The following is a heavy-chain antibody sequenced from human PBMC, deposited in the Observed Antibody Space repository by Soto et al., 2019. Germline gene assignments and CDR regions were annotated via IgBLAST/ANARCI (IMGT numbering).Heavy chain of an antibody. D-gene: IGHD3-16*01. J-gene: IGHJ5*01. Sequence: QVQLQQWGAGLLKPSETLSLTCAVYSGSFSGYYWSWIRQPPGKGLEWIGELYQGLSIIYNPSLESRVTISGDSSKNQFSLKLRSVTAADTAVYYCARDSRVASRGGQRGGWFDSWGRGTLVTVSS. CDR1: SGSFSGYY. CDR2: LYQGLSI. V-gene: IGHV4-34*01. CDR3: ARDSRVASRGGQRGGWFDS.